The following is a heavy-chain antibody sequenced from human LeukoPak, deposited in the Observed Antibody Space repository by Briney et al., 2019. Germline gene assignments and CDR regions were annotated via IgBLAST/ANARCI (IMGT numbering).Heavy chain of an antibody. V-gene: IGHV1-69*02. Sequence: SVKVSCKASGGTFSSYTISWVRQAPGQGLEWMGRIIPILGIANYAQKFQGRVTITADKSTSTAYMELGSLRSEDGPVYCGASSRFGTDFHHWGQGTLVTVSS. CDR3: ASSRFGTDFHH. CDR1: GGTFSSYT. J-gene: IGHJ1*01. D-gene: IGHD3-16*01. CDR2: IIPILGIA.